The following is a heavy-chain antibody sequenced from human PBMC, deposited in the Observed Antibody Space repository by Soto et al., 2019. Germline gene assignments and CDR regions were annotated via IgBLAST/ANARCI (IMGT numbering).Heavy chain of an antibody. J-gene: IGHJ5*02. V-gene: IGHV4-39*01. CDR3: ARRHRAFDP. CDR2: VYYSGSA. Sequence: PSETLALTCTVSGGSISSNNYFWGWIRQPPGKGLEWIGSVYYSGSAYYNPSLQSRVTISVDTSKNQFSLKLSSVTDADTAVYHCARRHRAFDPWSQGTQVTVSS. CDR1: GGSISSNNYF.